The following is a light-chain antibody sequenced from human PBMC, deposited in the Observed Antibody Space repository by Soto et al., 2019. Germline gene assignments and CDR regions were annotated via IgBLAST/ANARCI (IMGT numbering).Light chain of an antibody. CDR1: SSNIGAGYD. J-gene: IGLJ2*01. Sequence: QSVLTQPPSVSGAPGQRVTISCTGSSSNIGAGYDVHWYQQLPGTAPKLLIYGNSNRPSGVPDRFSGSKSGTSASLAITGLQAEDEADYYCQCYDSSLVLVFGGGTKVTVL. CDR3: QCYDSSLVLV. V-gene: IGLV1-40*01. CDR2: GNS.